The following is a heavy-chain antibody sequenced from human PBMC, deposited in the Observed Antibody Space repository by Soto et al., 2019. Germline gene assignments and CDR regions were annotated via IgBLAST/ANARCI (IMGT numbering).Heavy chain of an antibody. J-gene: IGHJ4*02. Sequence: VQLMESGGGVVQPGRSLRLSCVASGSTFSNYGMHWVRQAPGKGPEWVAVIWYDGSNKDYGESVKGRFTISRDNSKNTLYLDLNSLRSEDTAVYYCARDGGSHGPSYFDSWGQGSLVIVSS. V-gene: IGHV3-33*01. CDR3: ARDGGSHGPSYFDS. D-gene: IGHD3-16*01. CDR1: GSTFSNYG. CDR2: IWYDGSNK.